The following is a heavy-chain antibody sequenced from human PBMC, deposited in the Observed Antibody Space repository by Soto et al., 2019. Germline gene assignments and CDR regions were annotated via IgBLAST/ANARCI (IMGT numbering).Heavy chain of an antibody. CDR1: GFIFVCYW. D-gene: IGHD3-22*01. V-gene: IGHV3-7*03. J-gene: IGHJ4*02. Sequence: GCLVLACSASGFIFVCYWMTWVRQAPGKGLEWVANIERHGNDKYYVDSVTGRFTISRDNAKNSMFLQMNNLRAEDTAVYFCARIRATDYEIDYWGQGTLVTVYS. CDR3: ARIRATDYEIDY. CDR2: IERHGNDK.